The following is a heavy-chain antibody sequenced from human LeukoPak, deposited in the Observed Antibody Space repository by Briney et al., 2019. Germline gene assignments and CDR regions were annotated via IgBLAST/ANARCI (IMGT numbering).Heavy chain of an antibody. CDR2: IRSKANSYAT. Sequence: GGSLRLSCAASGFTFSGSAMHWVRQASGKGLEWVGRIRSKANSYATAYAASVKGRFTISRDDPKNTAYLQMNSLKTEDTAVYYCTRQPSASFDYWGQGTLVTVSS. J-gene: IGHJ4*02. V-gene: IGHV3-73*01. CDR3: TRQPSASFDY. CDR1: GFTFSGSA.